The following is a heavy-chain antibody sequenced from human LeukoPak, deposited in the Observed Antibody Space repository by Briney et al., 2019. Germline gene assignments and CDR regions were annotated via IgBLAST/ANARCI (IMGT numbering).Heavy chain of an antibody. Sequence: GASVKVSCKASGYTFTSYGISWVRQAPGQGLEWMGWISAYNGNTNYAQKLQGRVTMTTDTSTSTAYMELRSLRSDDTAVYYCARVGRYCSGGSCYSTNWFDPWGQGTLVTVSS. V-gene: IGHV1-18*01. CDR1: GYTFTSYG. CDR3: ARVGRYCSGGSCYSTNWFDP. CDR2: ISAYNGNT. D-gene: IGHD2-15*01. J-gene: IGHJ5*02.